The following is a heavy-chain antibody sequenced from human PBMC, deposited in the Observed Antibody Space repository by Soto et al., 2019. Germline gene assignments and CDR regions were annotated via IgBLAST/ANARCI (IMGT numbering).Heavy chain of an antibody. D-gene: IGHD5-12*01. CDR3: ARELGSGYEPGDY. J-gene: IGHJ4*02. CDR1: GGTFAISV. CDR2: IISIFGTP. Sequence: QVQLVQSGAELKKPGSSVKVSCKASGGTFAISVFNWVRQAPGQGLEWMGGIISIFGTPNYSQKFLGRVTITADESTSTGYRELSNLRSDDTAIYYCARELGSGYEPGDYWGQGTQVTVSS. V-gene: IGHV1-69*12.